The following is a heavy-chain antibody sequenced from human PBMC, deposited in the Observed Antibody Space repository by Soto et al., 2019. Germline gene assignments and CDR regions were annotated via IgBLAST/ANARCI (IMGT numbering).Heavy chain of an antibody. J-gene: IGHJ5*02. D-gene: IGHD5-12*01. CDR3: ARGRGEWLRWGGWFDP. V-gene: IGHV4-34*01. CDR2: INHSGST. Sequence: QVQLQQWGAGLLKPSETLSLTCAVYGGSFSGYYWSWIRQPPGKGLEWIGEINHSGSTNYNPSLTSRVTISVDTSKNQFSLKLSSVTAADTAVYYCARGRGEWLRWGGWFDPWGQGTLVTVSS. CDR1: GGSFSGYY.